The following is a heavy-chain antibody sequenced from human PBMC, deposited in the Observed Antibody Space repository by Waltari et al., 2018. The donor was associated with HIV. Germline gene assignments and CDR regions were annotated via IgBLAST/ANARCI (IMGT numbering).Heavy chain of an antibody. CDR2: ISSSSSYI. V-gene: IGHV3-21*01. D-gene: IGHD6-6*01. CDR1: GFTFSSYR. J-gene: IGHJ4*02. Sequence: EVQLVESGGGLVKPGGSLRLSCAASGFTFSSYRMNWVRQAQGKGLEWVSSISSSSSYIYYADSVKGRFTISRDNAKNSLYLQMNSLRAEDTAVYYCARDHLYSSSSRVYWGQGTLVTVSS. CDR3: ARDHLYSSSSRVY.